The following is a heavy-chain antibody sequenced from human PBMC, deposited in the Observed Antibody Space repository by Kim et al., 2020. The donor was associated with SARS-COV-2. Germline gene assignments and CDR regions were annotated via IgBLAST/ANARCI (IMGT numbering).Heavy chain of an antibody. D-gene: IGHD6-13*01. CDR2: ISWNSGSI. CDR1: GFTFGDYA. V-gene: IGHV3-9*01. Sequence: GGSLRLSCAASGFTFGDYAMHWVRQAPGKGLEWVSGISWNSGSIGYADSVKGRFTISRDNAKNSLYLQMNSLRAEDTALYYCAKDIAAAGTAYYYYYYGMDVWGQGTTVTVSS. CDR3: AKDIAAAGTAYYYYYYGMDV. J-gene: IGHJ6*02.